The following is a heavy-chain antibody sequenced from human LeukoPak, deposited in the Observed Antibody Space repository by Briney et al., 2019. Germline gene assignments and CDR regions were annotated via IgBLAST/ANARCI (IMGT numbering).Heavy chain of an antibody. CDR3: AKDIKGDSSGWPYAFDI. CDR2: ISWNSGSI. Sequence: RTGGSLRLSCAASGFTFDDYAMHWVRQAPGKGLEWVSGISWNSGSIGYADSVKGRFTISRDNAKNSLYLQMNSLRAEDTALYYCAKDIKGDSSGWPYAFDIWGQGTMVTVSS. CDR1: GFTFDDYA. V-gene: IGHV3-9*01. D-gene: IGHD6-19*01. J-gene: IGHJ3*02.